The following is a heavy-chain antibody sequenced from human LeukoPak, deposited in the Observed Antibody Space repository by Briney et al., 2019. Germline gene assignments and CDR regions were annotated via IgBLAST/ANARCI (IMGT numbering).Heavy chain of an antibody. CDR1: GFTFSSYA. V-gene: IGHV3-30-3*01. CDR3: ARERAS. Sequence: GGSLRLSCAASGFTFSSYAMHWVRRAPGKGLEWVAVISYDGSNKYYADSVKGRFTISRDNSKNTLYLQMNSLRAEDTAVYYCARERASWGQGTLVTVSS. CDR2: ISYDGSNK. J-gene: IGHJ5*02.